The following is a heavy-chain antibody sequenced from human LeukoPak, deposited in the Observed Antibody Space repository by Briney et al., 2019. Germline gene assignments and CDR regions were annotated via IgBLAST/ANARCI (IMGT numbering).Heavy chain of an antibody. CDR2: IIPILGIA. D-gene: IGHD2-15*01. J-gene: IGHJ6*02. Sequence: SVKVSCKASGGTFSSYAISWVRQAPGQGLEWMGRIIPILGIANYAQKFQGRVTITADKSTSTAYMELSSLRSEDTAVYYCAREVAATSYYYYYCMDVWGQGTTVTVSS. CDR1: GGTFSSYA. V-gene: IGHV1-69*04. CDR3: AREVAATSYYYYYCMDV.